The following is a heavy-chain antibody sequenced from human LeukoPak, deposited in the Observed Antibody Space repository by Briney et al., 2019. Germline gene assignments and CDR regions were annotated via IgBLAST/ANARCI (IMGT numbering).Heavy chain of an antibody. CDR2: IIPIFGTA. J-gene: IGHJ4*02. CDR1: GGTFSSYA. D-gene: IGHD3-22*01. Sequence: GASVKVSCKASGGTFSSYAISWVRQAPGQGLEWMGGIIPIFGTANYAQKFQGRVTITADESTSTAYMELSSLRSEDTAVYCCARYSNYYDTPYYFDYWGQGTLVTVSS. V-gene: IGHV1-69*13. CDR3: ARYSNYYDTPYYFDY.